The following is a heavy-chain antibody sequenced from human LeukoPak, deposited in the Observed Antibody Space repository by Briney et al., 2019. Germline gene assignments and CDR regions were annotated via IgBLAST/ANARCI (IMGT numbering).Heavy chain of an antibody. Sequence: SETLSLTCTVSSGSINDYHWSWLRQPPGKGLEWIGHIYYSGTTNYNASLKSRVTISLDTPKSQFSLEVISVTAADTAMYYCARHSLEWELLGNDAFDIWGQGTMVTVSS. CDR1: SGSINDYH. CDR2: IYYSGTT. V-gene: IGHV4-59*08. CDR3: ARHSLEWELLGNDAFDI. D-gene: IGHD1-26*01. J-gene: IGHJ3*02.